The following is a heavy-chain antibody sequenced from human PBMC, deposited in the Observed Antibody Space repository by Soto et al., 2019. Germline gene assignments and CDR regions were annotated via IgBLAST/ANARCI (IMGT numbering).Heavy chain of an antibody. CDR2: ISAYNGNT. V-gene: IGHV1-18*01. J-gene: IGHJ3*01. Sequence: ASVTVSCKASGYTFTSYGISWVRQAPGQGLEWMGWISAYNGNTNYAQKLHGRVTMTTDASTSTAYLELRSLRSDDTVVYYWASGSSGLGAFDFWGQGTMVTVSS. CDR1: GYTFTSYG. CDR3: ASGSSGLGAFDF. D-gene: IGHD6-19*01.